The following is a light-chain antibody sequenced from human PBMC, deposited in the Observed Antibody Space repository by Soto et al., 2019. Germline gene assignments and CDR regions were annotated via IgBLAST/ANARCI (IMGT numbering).Light chain of an antibody. CDR3: QQSYSAPYT. J-gene: IGKJ2*01. CDR1: QTIVDY. CDR2: SAS. V-gene: IGKV1-39*01. Sequence: DIQMTQPPSSLSASVGDRVTITCRASQTIVDYLNWYQHRPGKAPKLLIYSASRLQSGVPSRFSGSGSGTDFTLSITSLLPEDFATYYCQQSYSAPYTFGQGTKLEIK.